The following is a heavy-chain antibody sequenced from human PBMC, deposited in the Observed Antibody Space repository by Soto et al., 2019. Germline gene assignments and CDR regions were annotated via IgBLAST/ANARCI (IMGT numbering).Heavy chain of an antibody. V-gene: IGHV1-18*01. CDR3: ARGPPSYYDSSGYYKYFEY. Sequence: ASVKVSCKASGYTFTSYGISWVRQAPGQGLEWMGWISTHNGNTNYAQKLQGRVTMTTDTSTSTAYMELRSLRSDDTAVYYCARGPPSYYDSSGYYKYFEYWGQGALVTVSS. D-gene: IGHD3-22*01. J-gene: IGHJ4*02. CDR2: ISTHNGNT. CDR1: GYTFTSYG.